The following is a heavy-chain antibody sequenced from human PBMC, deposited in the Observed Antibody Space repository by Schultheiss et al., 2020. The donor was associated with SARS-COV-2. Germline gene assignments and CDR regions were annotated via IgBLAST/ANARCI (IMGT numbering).Heavy chain of an antibody. D-gene: IGHD3-22*01. CDR1: GGTFSSYA. J-gene: IGHJ4*02. V-gene: IGHV1-2*02. CDR2: INPNSGGT. CDR3: AREYYYDSSRIDY. Sequence: ASVKVSCKASGGTFSSYAISWVRQAPGQGLEWMGWINPNSGGTNYAQKFQGRVTMTRDTSTSTVYMELSSLRSEDTAVYYCAREYYYDSSRIDYWGQGTLVTVSS.